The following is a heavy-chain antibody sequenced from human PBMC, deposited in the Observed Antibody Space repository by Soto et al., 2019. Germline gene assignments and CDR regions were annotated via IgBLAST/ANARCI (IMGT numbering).Heavy chain of an antibody. V-gene: IGHV3-33*01. J-gene: IGHJ6*02. CDR2: IWYDGSNK. CDR3: ARLSSGWYNYYYGMDV. D-gene: IGHD6-19*01. Sequence: GGSLRLSCAASGFTFSSYGMHWVRQAPGKGLEWVAVIWYDGSNKYYADSVKGRFTISRDNSKNTLYLQMNSLRAEDTAVYYCARLSSGWYNYYYGMDVWGQGTTVTVSS. CDR1: GFTFSSYG.